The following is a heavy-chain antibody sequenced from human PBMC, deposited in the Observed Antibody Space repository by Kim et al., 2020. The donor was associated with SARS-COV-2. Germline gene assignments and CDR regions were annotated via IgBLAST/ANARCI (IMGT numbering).Heavy chain of an antibody. CDR3: AKDHSGYGGKKRGAYYFDY. D-gene: IGHD4-17*01. J-gene: IGHJ4*02. V-gene: IGHV3-23*01. Sequence: GRFTISRDKSKNTLYLQMNSLRAEDTAVYYCAKDHSGYGGKKRGAYYFDYWGQGTLVTVSS.